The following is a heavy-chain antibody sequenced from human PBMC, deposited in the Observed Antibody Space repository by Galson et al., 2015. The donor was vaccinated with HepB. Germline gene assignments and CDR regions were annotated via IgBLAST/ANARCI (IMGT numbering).Heavy chain of an antibody. CDR1: GFTFSSYA. Sequence: SLRLSCAASGFTFSSYAMSWVRQAPGQGLEWVSIISNSGTYYAESVKGRFTISRDNSKNTLFLQMNSLRAEDTALYYCTKGKSGSHSWGQGTLVTVSS. V-gene: IGHV3-23*01. D-gene: IGHD1-26*01. J-gene: IGHJ4*02. CDR3: TKGKSGSHS. CDR2: ISNSGT.